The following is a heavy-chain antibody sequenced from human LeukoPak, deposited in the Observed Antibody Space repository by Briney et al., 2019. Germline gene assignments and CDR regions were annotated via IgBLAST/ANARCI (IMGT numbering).Heavy chain of an antibody. CDR2: IYTSGST. V-gene: IGHV4-4*07. D-gene: IGHD1-14*01. J-gene: IGHJ6*02. CDR3: ARQPPQYYGMDV. CDR1: GGSFSNYY. Sequence: SETLSLACTVSGGSFSNYYWSWIRQPAGKGLEWIGRIYTSGSTNYNPSVKSRVTMSVDTSNNQFSLKLTSVTAADTAVYYCARQPPQYYGMDVWGQGTTVTVSS.